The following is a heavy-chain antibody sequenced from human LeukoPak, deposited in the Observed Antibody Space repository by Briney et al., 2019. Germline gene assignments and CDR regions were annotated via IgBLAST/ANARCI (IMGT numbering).Heavy chain of an antibody. V-gene: IGHV3-15*01. Sequence: PGGSLRLSYAASGFTFSNAWMSWVRQAPGKGLEWVGRIKSKTDGGTTDYAAPVKRRFTISRDDSKNTLYLQMNSLKTEDTAVYYCTTFSGYDLGLDYWGQGTLVTVSS. D-gene: IGHD5-12*01. CDR3: TTFSGYDLGLDY. J-gene: IGHJ4*02. CDR1: GFTFSNAW. CDR2: IKSKTDGGTT.